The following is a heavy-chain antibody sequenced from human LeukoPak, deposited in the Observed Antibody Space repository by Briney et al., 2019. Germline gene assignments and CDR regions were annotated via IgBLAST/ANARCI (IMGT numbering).Heavy chain of an antibody. J-gene: IGHJ4*02. CDR2: INHSGST. D-gene: IGHD2-15*01. Sequence: SETLSLTCAVNGGSFSGYYWSWIRQPPGKGLEWIGEINHSGSTNYNPSLKSLVTISVDTSKNQFSLKLSSVTAADTAVYYCARSGTLVVVAATGFDYWGQGTLVTVSS. CDR3: ARSGTLVVVAATGFDY. CDR1: GGSFSGYY. V-gene: IGHV4-34*01.